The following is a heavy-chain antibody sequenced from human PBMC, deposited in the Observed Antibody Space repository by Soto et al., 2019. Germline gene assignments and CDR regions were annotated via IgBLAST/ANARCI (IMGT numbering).Heavy chain of an antibody. J-gene: IGHJ6*02. Sequence: GGSLRLSCAASGFTFSDYYMSWIRQAPGKGLEWVSYISSSSSYTNYADSVKGRFTISRDNAKNSLYLQMNSLRAEDTAVYYCARDKGITMIVGPNDNYGMDVWGQGTTVTVSS. V-gene: IGHV3-11*06. CDR2: ISSSSSYT. D-gene: IGHD3-22*01. CDR1: GFTFSDYY. CDR3: ARDKGITMIVGPNDNYGMDV.